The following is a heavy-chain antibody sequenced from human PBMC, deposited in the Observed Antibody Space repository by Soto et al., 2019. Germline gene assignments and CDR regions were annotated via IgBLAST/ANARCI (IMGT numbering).Heavy chain of an antibody. V-gene: IGHV4-59*01. D-gene: IGHD3-10*01. CDR2: IYYSGST. CDR3: ARVWGGAFDF. J-gene: IGHJ3*01. Sequence: QVQLQESGPGLVKPSETLSLTCTVSGGSISSYYWSCIRQPPGKGLEWIGYIYYSGSTNYNPSLKSRVTISVDTSKNQFSLKLSSVTAADTAVYYCARVWGGAFDFWGQGTMVTVSS. CDR1: GGSISSYY.